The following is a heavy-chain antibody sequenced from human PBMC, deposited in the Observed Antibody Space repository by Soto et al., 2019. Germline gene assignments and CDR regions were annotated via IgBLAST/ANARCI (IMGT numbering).Heavy chain of an antibody. J-gene: IGHJ6*03. CDR1: GFNFNDHG. CDR3: AKEDSGFSGYMDV. V-gene: IGHV3-9*01. D-gene: IGHD3-10*01. CDR2: ITWHSDGM. Sequence: EVQLAESGGGLVQPGRSLRLSCIASGFNFNDHGMHWVRQAPGKGLEWVSGITWHSDGMGYADSVKGRFTISRDNAKNSLYLQMNSLRVEDTALYYCAKEDSGFSGYMDVWGKGTTVTVSS.